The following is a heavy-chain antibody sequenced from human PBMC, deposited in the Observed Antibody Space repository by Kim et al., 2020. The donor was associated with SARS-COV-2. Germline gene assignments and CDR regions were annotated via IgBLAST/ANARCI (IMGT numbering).Heavy chain of an antibody. D-gene: IGHD1-26*01. V-gene: IGHV4-38-2*02. CDR1: GYSISSGYY. J-gene: IGHJ3*02. CDR2: IYHSGST. CDR3: ARDFHQLVGEVMDAFDI. Sequence: SETLSLTCTVSGYSISSGYYWGWIRQPPGKGLEWIGSIYHSGSTYYNPSLTSRVTISVATSKNQFSLKLSSVTAADTAVYYCARDFHQLVGEVMDAFDIWGQGTMVTVSS.